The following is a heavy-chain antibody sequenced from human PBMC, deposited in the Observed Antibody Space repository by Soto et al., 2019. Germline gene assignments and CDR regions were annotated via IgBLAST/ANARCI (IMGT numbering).Heavy chain of an antibody. CDR3: GRVDWNAGAD. J-gene: IGHJ4*02. Sequence: EVRLAESGGGLVQPGGSLRLSCVASGLSFSDYWIHWVRQAPGKGLIWVSGIRSGGDTDYADSVKGRFTISRDNAKNTVYLQMNNLRADDTAVYYCGRVDWNAGADCGQGTLVTVSS. D-gene: IGHD1-1*01. V-gene: IGHV3-74*01. CDR2: IRSGGDT. CDR1: GLSFSDYW.